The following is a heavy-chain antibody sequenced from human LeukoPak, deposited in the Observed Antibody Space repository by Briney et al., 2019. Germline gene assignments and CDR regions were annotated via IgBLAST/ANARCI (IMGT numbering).Heavy chain of an antibody. CDR2: ISSSSSYI. J-gene: IGHJ6*02. Sequence: GGSLRLSCAASGFTFSTYSMTWVRQAPGKGLEWASSISSSSSYIHYADSVKGRFTISRDNAKNSLFLQMNSLRAEDTAVYYCARQRYCSSTSCYSYYAMDVWGQGTTVTVSS. D-gene: IGHD2-2*01. CDR1: GFTFSTYS. CDR3: ARQRYCSSTSCYSYYAMDV. V-gene: IGHV3-21*01.